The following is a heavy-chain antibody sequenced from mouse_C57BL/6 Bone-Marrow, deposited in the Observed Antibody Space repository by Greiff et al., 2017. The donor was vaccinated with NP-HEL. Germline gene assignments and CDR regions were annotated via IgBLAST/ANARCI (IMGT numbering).Heavy chain of an antibody. CDR3: IDSSCPYYFDY. CDR2: IRLKSDNYAT. D-gene: IGHD3-2*02. CDR1: GFTFSNYW. J-gene: IGHJ2*01. Sequence: DVMLVESGGGLVQPGGSMKLSCVASGFTFSNYWMNWVRQSPEKGLEWVAQIRLKSDNYATHYAVSVKGRFTISRDDSKSSDSLRIDNLRPDDIRIYYSIDSSCPYYFDYWGQGTTLTVSS. V-gene: IGHV6-3*01.